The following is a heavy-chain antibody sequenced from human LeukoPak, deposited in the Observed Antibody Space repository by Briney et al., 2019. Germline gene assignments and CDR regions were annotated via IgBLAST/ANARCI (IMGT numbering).Heavy chain of an antibody. CDR1: GGSISSSSYY. D-gene: IGHD3-9*01. CDR2: IYYSGST. V-gene: IGHV4-39*01. CDR3: ARLPTGYFDWPVDY. J-gene: IGHJ4*02. Sequence: PSETLSLTCTVSGGSISSSSYYWGWIRQPPGKGLEWIGSIYYSGSTYYNPSLKSRVTISVDTSKNQFSLKLSSVTAADTAVYYCARLPTGYFDWPVDYWGQGTLVTVSS.